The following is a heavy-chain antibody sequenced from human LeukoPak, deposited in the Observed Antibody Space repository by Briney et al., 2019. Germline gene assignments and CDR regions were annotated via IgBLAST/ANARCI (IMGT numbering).Heavy chain of an antibody. CDR3: ARSSYSSSSSV. J-gene: IGHJ3*01. D-gene: IGHD6-6*01. V-gene: IGHV3-7*03. Sequence: GGSLRLSCAASGFTFDDYAMHWVRQAPGKGLEWVASINSDGSEGYYADVVKGRFTISRGNAKNSLYLQINSLRAEDTAVYYCARSSYSSSSSVWGQGTMVTVSS. CDR1: GFTFDDYA. CDR2: INSDGSEG.